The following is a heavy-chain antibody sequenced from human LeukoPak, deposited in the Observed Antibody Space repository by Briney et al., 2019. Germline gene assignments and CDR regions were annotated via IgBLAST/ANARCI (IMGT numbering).Heavy chain of an antibody. CDR3: ALQGYSSGWYFDYYGMDV. Sequence: PGGSLRLSCAASGFTFSSYEMNWVRQAPGKGLEWVSYISSSGSTIYYADSVKSRFTISRDNAKNSLYLQMNSLRAEDTAVYYCALQGYSSGWYFDYYGMDVWGQGTTVTVSS. D-gene: IGHD6-19*01. V-gene: IGHV3-48*03. CDR2: ISSSGSTI. J-gene: IGHJ6*02. CDR1: GFTFSSYE.